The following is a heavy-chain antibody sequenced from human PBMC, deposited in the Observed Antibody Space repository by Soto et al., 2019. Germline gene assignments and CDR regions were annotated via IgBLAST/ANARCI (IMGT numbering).Heavy chain of an antibody. CDR1: GYSFTSYW. Sequence: GESLKISCKGSGYSFTSYWIGWVRQMPGKGLEWMGIIYPGGSDTRYSPSFQGQVTISADKSISTAYLQWSSLKASDTAMYYCARSNSSSWYYYYYYGMDVWGQGTTVTVSS. CDR3: ARSNSSSWYYYYYYGMDV. D-gene: IGHD6-13*01. V-gene: IGHV5-51*01. J-gene: IGHJ6*02. CDR2: IYPGGSDT.